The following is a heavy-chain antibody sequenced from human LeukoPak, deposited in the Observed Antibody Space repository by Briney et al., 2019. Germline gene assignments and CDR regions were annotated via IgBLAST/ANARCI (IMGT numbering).Heavy chain of an antibody. Sequence: SVKVSCKASGGTFSSYAISWVRQAPGQGLEWMGRIIPILGIANYAQKFQGRVTITADKSTSTAYKELSSLRSEDTAVYYCARDGGIVGVRDGMDVWGRGTTVTVSS. V-gene: IGHV1-69*04. CDR1: GGTFSSYA. CDR2: IIPILGIA. D-gene: IGHD1-26*01. J-gene: IGHJ6*02. CDR3: ARDGGIVGVRDGMDV.